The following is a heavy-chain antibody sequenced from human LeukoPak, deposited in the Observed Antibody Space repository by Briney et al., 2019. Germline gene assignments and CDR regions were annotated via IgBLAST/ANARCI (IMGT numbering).Heavy chain of an antibody. CDR3: ARDPNSSGWHNRFDY. D-gene: IGHD6-19*01. Sequence: LVASVKVSCKASGYTFIGYYMHWVRQAPGQGLEWMGWINPNSGGTNYAQKFQGRVTMTRDTSISTAYMELSRLRSDDTAVYYCARDPNSSGWHNRFDYWGQGTLVTVSS. CDR2: INPNSGGT. CDR1: GYTFIGYY. J-gene: IGHJ4*02. V-gene: IGHV1-2*02.